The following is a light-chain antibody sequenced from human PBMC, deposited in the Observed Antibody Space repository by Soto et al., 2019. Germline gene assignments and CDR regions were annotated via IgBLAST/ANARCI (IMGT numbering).Light chain of an antibody. CDR1: QSVSSNY. J-gene: IGKJ1*01. CDR3: PQYGTTWT. Sequence: EIVLTQSPGTLSLSPGERATLSCRASQSVSSNYLAWYQQKPGQAPRLLIYRAANRATGIPDRFSGSGSGTDLTLTIRSLEPEDFAVYYCPQYGTTWTFGQGTKVEFK. V-gene: IGKV3-20*01. CDR2: RAA.